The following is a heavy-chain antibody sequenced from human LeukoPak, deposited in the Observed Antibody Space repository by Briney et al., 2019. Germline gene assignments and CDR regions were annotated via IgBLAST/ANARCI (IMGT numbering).Heavy chain of an antibody. CDR2: IIPILGTA. CDR1: GGTFSSYA. J-gene: IGHJ4*02. D-gene: IGHD4-17*01. V-gene: IGHV1-69*13. Sequence: SVKVSCKASGGTFSSYAISWVRQAPGQGLEWMGGIIPILGTANYAQKFQGRVTITADESTSTAYMELSSLRSDDTAMYYCARVVGFGDYPFDYWGQGTLVTVSS. CDR3: ARVVGFGDYPFDY.